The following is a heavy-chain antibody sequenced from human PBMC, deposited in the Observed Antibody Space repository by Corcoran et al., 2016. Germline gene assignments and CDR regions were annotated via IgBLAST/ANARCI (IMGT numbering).Heavy chain of an antibody. CDR2: ISAYNGNT. CDR3: AVLPWGYSYGPPRVEVDY. V-gene: IGHV1-18*01. D-gene: IGHD5-18*01. J-gene: IGHJ4*02. Sequence: QVQLVQSGAEVKKPGASVKVSCKASGYTFTSYGISWVRQAPGQGLEWMGWISAYNGNTNYAQKLQGRVTMTTDTSTSTAYMELRSLRSDDTAVYYCAVLPWGYSYGPPRVEVDYWGQGTLVTVSS. CDR1: GYTFTSYG.